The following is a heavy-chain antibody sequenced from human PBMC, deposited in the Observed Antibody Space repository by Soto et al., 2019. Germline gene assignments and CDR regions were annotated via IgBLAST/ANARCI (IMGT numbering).Heavy chain of an antibody. J-gene: IGHJ4*02. D-gene: IGHD3-10*01. V-gene: IGHV4-31*03. CDR2: IYYSGST. Sequence: QVQLQESGPGLVKPSQTLSLTCTVSGGSISSGGYYWSWIRQHPGKGLEWIGYIYYSGSTYYNPSPKSGGXXAXDAXKNQFSLKLSSVTAADTAVYYCARDSVLVRGVISHWGQGTLVTVSS. CDR3: ARDSVLVRGVISH. CDR1: GGSISSGGYY.